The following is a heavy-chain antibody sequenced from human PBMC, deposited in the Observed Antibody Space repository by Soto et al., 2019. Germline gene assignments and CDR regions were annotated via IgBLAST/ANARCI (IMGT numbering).Heavy chain of an antibody. CDR3: ARDGVGTAMVGRRGMDV. V-gene: IGHV1-3*01. CDR2: IDAGNGNT. D-gene: IGHD5-18*01. J-gene: IGHJ6*02. Sequence: GASVKVSCKASGYTFTSYAMHWVRQAPGQRLEWMGWIDAGNGNTKYSQKFQGRVTITRDTSASTAYMELSSLRSEDTAVYYCARDGVGTAMVGRRGMDVWGQGTTVTVSS. CDR1: GYTFTSYA.